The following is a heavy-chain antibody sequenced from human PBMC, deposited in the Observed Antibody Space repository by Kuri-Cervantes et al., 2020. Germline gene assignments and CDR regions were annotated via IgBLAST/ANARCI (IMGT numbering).Heavy chain of an antibody. CDR1: GGSISNHY. Sequence: ESLKISCTVPGGSISNHYWSWIRQPAGKGLEWIGRIYSSGSIYSSGSTDYSPSLTSRVTISIDKSKNQFSLKLNSVTAADTAVYFCASGAYGSRSSNWFDPWGQGTLVTVSS. CDR3: ASGAYGSRSSNWFDP. CDR2: IYSSGSIYSSGST. J-gene: IGHJ5*02. V-gene: IGHV4-4*07. D-gene: IGHD3-10*01.